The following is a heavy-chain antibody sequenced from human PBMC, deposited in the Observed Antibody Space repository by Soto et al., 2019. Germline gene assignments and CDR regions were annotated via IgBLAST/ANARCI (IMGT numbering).Heavy chain of an antibody. J-gene: IGHJ4*02. Sequence: SETLSLTCTVSGGSISYYYCNWIRQPAGKGLEWIGRIDTSGSTNYNPSLKSRVTMSVDTSKQEFSLKLSSVTAADTALYYCARGGQDFWSGPFDYWGRGALVTVSS. CDR2: IDTSGST. CDR3: ARGGQDFWSGPFDY. CDR1: GGSISYYY. V-gene: IGHV4-4*07. D-gene: IGHD3-3*01.